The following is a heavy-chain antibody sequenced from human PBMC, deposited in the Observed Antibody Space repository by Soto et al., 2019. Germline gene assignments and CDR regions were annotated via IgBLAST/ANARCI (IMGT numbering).Heavy chain of an antibody. D-gene: IGHD3-10*01. CDR2: IGTAGDT. J-gene: IGHJ4*02. CDR1: GFTFSSYD. CDR3: ARGSGGALNLGGFDY. V-gene: IGHV3-13*04. Sequence: PGGSLRLSCAASGFTFSSYDMHWVRQATGKGLEWVSAIGTAGDTYYPGSVKGRFTISRENAKNSLYLQMNSLRAGDTAVYYCARGSGGALNLGGFDYWGQGTLVTVSS.